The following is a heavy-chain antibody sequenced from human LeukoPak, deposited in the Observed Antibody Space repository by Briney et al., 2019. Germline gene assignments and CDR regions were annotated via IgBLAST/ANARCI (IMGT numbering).Heavy chain of an antibody. CDR3: ATVEMATITADY. J-gene: IGHJ4*02. Sequence: GGSLRLSCAASGFTFSDYYMSWIRQAPGKGLEWVSYISSSGSTIYYADPVRGRFTISRDNAKNSLYLQMNSLRAEDTAVYYCATVEMATITADYWGQGTLVTVSS. CDR1: GFTFSDYY. V-gene: IGHV3-11*04. D-gene: IGHD5-24*01. CDR2: ISSSGSTI.